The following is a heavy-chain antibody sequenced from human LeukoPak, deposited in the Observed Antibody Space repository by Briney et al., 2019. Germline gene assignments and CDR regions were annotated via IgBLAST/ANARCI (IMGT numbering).Heavy chain of an antibody. CDR2: INPNSGGT. Sequence: ASVKVSCKASGYIFTDYYMHLVRQAPGQGLEWMGWINPNSGGTNYAQKFQDRVTMTGDTSISTAYMELTRLRSDDTAVYYCASGLQGDYWGQGTLVTVSS. D-gene: IGHD4-11*01. V-gene: IGHV1-2*02. CDR1: GYIFTDYY. J-gene: IGHJ4*02. CDR3: ASGLQGDY.